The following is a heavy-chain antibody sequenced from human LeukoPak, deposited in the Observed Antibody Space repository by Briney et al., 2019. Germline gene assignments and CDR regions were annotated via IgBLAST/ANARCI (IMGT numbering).Heavy chain of an antibody. CDR1: GFTFSSYS. CDR2: ISSSSSYI. CDR3: ARDFRASITIFGVVIQDDNWFDP. Sequence: PGASLRLSCAASGFTFSSYSMNWVRQAPGKGLEWVSSISSSSSYIYYADSVKGRFTISRDNAKNSLYLQMNSLRAEDTAVYYCARDFRASITIFGVVIQDDNWFDPWGQGTLVTVSS. D-gene: IGHD3-3*01. J-gene: IGHJ5*02. V-gene: IGHV3-21*01.